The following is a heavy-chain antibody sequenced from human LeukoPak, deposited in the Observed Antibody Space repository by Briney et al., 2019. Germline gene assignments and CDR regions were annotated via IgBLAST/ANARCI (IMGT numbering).Heavy chain of an antibody. J-gene: IGHJ4*02. D-gene: IGHD3-16*02. CDR3: ASTLRLGGLSLNIFDY. Sequence: GGSLRLSCAASGFTFSSYSMNWVRQAPGKGLEWVSSISSSSSYIYYADSMKGRFTISRDNAKNSLYLQMNSLRAEDTAVYYCASTLRLGGLSLNIFDYWGQGTLATVSS. CDR2: ISSSSSYI. V-gene: IGHV3-21*01. CDR1: GFTFSSYS.